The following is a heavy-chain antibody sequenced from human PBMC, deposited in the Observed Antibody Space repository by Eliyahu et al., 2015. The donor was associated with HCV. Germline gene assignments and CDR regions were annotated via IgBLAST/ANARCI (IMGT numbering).Heavy chain of an antibody. CDR1: XGTFSSYA. CDR2: IIPILGIA. Sequence: QVQLVQSGAEVKKPGSXVKVSCKASXGTFSSYAIPWVRQAPGQGLEWMGRIIPILGIANYAQKXQGRVTITADKSTSTAYMELSSLRSEDTAVYYCARDRGEYSSGWKDWYFDLWGRGTLVTVSS. CDR3: ARDRGEYSSGWKDWYFDL. V-gene: IGHV1-69*04. D-gene: IGHD6-19*01. J-gene: IGHJ2*01.